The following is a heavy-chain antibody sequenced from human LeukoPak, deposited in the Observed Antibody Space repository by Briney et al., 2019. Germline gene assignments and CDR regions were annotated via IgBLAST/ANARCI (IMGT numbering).Heavy chain of an antibody. CDR1: GYTFTSYY. Sequence: GASVKVSCKASGYTFTSYYMHWVRQAPGQGLEWMGWINPNSGGTDFAQKFQGRVTMTRDTSISAAYMELSRLRSDDTAVYYCARVDSTMGRYGYDVWGQGTMVTVSA. CDR2: INPNSGGT. D-gene: IGHD5-18*01. CDR3: ARVDSTMGRYGYDV. V-gene: IGHV1-2*02. J-gene: IGHJ3*01.